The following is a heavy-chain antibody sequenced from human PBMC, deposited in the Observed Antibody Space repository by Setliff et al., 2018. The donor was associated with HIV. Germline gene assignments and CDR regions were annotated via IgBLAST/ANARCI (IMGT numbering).Heavy chain of an antibody. V-gene: IGHV4-59*11. CDR2: IYFTGSS. CDR1: GGSISSHY. J-gene: IGHJ3*01. Sequence: TLSLTCTVSGGSISSHYWSWIRQPAGKGLEWVGSIYFTGSSDNNPSLKSRVTLSVDTSKHQFSLKLSSVTAADTAVYYCARVQMAYAAFDVWGQGTMVTVSS. CDR3: ARVQMAYAAFDV. D-gene: IGHD4-17*01.